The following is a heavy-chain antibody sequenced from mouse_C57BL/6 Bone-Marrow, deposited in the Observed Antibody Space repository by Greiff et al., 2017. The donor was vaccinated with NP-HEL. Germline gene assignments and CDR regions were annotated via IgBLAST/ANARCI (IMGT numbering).Heavy chain of an antibody. D-gene: IGHD4-1*01. CDR1: GYTFTSYW. J-gene: IGHJ2*01. V-gene: IGHV1-52*01. CDR3: ARGGLTGSSYYFDY. CDR2: IDPSDSET. Sequence: VQLQQPGAELVRPGSSVKLSCKASGYTFTSYWMHWVKQRPIQGLEWIGNIDPSDSETHYNQKFKDKATLTVDKSSSTAYMPRSSLTSEDSAVYYCARGGLTGSSYYFDYWGQGTTLTVSS.